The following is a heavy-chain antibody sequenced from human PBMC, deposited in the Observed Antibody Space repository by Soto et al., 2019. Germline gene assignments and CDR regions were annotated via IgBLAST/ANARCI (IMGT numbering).Heavy chain of an antibody. D-gene: IGHD5-18*01. V-gene: IGHV1-3*01. J-gene: IGHJ4*02. CDR2: INAGNGNT. CDR3: AKVGFPYSYGYLFYY. CDR1: GYTFTNYA. Sequence: GASVKVSCKASGYTFTNYAMHWVRQAPGQRLEWMGWINAGNGNTKYSQKFQGRVTITRDTSASTAYMELSSLRVEDTAVYYCAKVGFPYSYGYLFYYWGQGTLVTVSS.